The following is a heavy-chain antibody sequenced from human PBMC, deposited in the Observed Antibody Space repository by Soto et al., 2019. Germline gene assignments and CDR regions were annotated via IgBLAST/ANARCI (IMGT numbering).Heavy chain of an antibody. CDR1: GFTFSSYG. CDR3: AKDNLFWSGSDV. Sequence: PGGSLRLSCAASGFTFSSYGMHWVRQAPGKGLEWVALISYDGDKEYYADSVKGRFTISRDNSKNTLYLQMNSLRPEDTAVYYCAKDNLFWSGSDVWGQGATVTVSS. V-gene: IGHV3-30*18. D-gene: IGHD3-3*01. J-gene: IGHJ6*02. CDR2: ISYDGDKE.